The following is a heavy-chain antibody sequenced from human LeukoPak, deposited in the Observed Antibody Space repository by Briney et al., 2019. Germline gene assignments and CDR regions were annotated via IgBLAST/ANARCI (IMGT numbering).Heavy chain of an antibody. D-gene: IGHD1-26*01. Sequence: GGSLRLSCAASGFTFSSYAMSWVRQAPGKGLEWVSAISGSGSSTYYADSVKGRFTISRDNSKDTLYLQMNSLRAEDTAVYYCAKDKGWGYSAYDCYGMDVWGQGTTVTVSS. CDR3: AKDKGWGYSAYDCYGMDV. CDR2: ISGSGSST. J-gene: IGHJ6*02. CDR1: GFTFSSYA. V-gene: IGHV3-23*01.